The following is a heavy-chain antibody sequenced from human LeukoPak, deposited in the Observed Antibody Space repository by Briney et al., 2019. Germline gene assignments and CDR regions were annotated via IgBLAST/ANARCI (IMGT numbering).Heavy chain of an antibody. CDR1: GGTFSSYA. J-gene: IGHJ6*02. CDR3: ARDPRYGSGSYPSYYYYGMDV. V-gene: IGHV1-69*13. CDR2: IIPIFGTA. Sequence: SVKVSCKASGGTFSSYAISWVRQAPGQGLEWMGGIIPIFGTANYAQKFQGRVTITADESTSTAYMELSSLRSEDTAVYYCARDPRYGSGSYPSYYYYGMDVWGQGTTVTVSS. D-gene: IGHD3-10*01.